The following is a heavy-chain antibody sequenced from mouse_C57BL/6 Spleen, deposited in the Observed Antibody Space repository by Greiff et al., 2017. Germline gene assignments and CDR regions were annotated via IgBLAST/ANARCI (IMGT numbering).Heavy chain of an antibody. CDR3: ARRGSTMITTDWYFDV. V-gene: IGHV5-2*01. J-gene: IGHJ1*03. Sequence: EVQGVESGGGLVQPGESLKLSCESNEYEFPSHDMSWVRKTPEKRLELVAAINSDGGSTYYPDTMERRFIISRDNTKKTLYLQMSSLRSEDTALYYCARRGSTMITTDWYFDVWGTGTTVTVSS. CDR2: INSDGGST. D-gene: IGHD2-4*01. CDR1: EYEFPSHD.